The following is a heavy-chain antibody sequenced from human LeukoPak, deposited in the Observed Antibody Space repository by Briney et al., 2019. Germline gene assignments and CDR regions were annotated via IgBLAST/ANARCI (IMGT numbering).Heavy chain of an antibody. CDR3: AREGSSGWYEFWFDP. V-gene: IGHV3-66*01. J-gene: IGHJ5*02. CDR1: GFTVSNNY. CDR2: IYSAGTT. Sequence: GGSLRLSCAASGFTVSNNYMSWVSQAPGKGLEWVSVIYSAGTTYYADSVKGRFTISRDNSKNTLYLQMNSLRAEDTAVYYCAREGSSGWYEFWFDPWGQGTLVTVSS. D-gene: IGHD6-19*01.